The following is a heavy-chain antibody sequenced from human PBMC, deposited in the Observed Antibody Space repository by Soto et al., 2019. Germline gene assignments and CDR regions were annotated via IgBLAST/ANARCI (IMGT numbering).Heavy chain of an antibody. V-gene: IGHV3-23*01. Sequence: EVQLLESGGGLVQPGGSLRLSCVASGFSFSSYAMSWVRQAPGKGLEWVSVISGSDGSTYYADSVKGRFTISRDNSKSTLYLQMNSLRAEDTAVYYCAKDRERDAWYEDYWGQGTLVTASS. CDR3: AKDRERDAWYEDY. J-gene: IGHJ4*02. CDR2: ISGSDGST. D-gene: IGHD6-13*01. CDR1: GFSFSSYA.